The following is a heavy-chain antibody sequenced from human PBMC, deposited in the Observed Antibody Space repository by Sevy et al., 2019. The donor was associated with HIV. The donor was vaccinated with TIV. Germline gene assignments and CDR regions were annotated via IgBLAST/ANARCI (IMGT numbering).Heavy chain of an antibody. D-gene: IGHD6-13*01. Sequence: ETLCLTCTVSGGSISSYYWSWIRQPPGKGLEWIGYIYYSGSTNYNPSLKSRVTISVDTSKNQFSLKLSSVTAADTSVYYCARGSSSWYLTYYYYGMDVWGQGTTVTVSS. CDR2: IYYSGST. V-gene: IGHV4-59*13. J-gene: IGHJ6*02. CDR1: GGSISSYY. CDR3: ARGSSSWYLTYYYYGMDV.